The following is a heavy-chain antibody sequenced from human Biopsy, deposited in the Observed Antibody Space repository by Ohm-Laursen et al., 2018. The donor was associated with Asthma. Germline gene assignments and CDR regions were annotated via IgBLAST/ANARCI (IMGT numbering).Heavy chain of an antibody. CDR1: GGTFTTYS. V-gene: IGHV1-69*13. CDR3: ARTYYDFLTGQVNDAFAM. Sequence: VASVKDSCKASGGTFTTYSISWVRQAPGQGLVWMGGIIPLIGTPNYAQKFQGRVTITADASTNTAYMELSSLRSEDTAVYYCARTYYDFLTGQVNDAFAMWGQGTMVTVSS. J-gene: IGHJ3*02. D-gene: IGHD3-9*01. CDR2: IIPLIGTP.